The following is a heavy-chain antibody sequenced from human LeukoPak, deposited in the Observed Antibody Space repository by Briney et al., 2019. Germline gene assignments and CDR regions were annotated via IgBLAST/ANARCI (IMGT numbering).Heavy chain of an antibody. CDR1: GGSITSSAW. CDR3: TRVPRKPESIFDPGYYFDY. D-gene: IGHD3-3*01. V-gene: IGHV4-4*02. J-gene: IGHJ4*02. Sequence: SGTLSLTCAVSGGSITSSAWWSWVRQPPGKGLEWIGEIYHSGSTTYNPSLRSRVTISVDKSNNQFSLKLNSVTAADTAVYYCTRVPRKPESIFDPGYYFDYWGQGTLVTVSS. CDR2: IYHSGST.